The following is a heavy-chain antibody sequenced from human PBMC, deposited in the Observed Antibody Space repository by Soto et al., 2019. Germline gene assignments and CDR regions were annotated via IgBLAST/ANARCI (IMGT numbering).Heavy chain of an antibody. D-gene: IGHD3-9*01. Sequence: QVQLQESGPGLEKPSPSLSLTCNVSGDTISNGGNYWAWIRPLPGKGLEWIGYIYYTARTNYHPSLNTRLSLSVDTSTNQFFLNLPSGPAADTAVYFCARSRGTLPYCASSNYVDSLGGGTL. CDR2: IYYTART. J-gene: IGHJ4*02. V-gene: IGHV4-31*03. CDR1: GDTISNGGNY. CDR3: ARSRGTLPYCASSNYVDS.